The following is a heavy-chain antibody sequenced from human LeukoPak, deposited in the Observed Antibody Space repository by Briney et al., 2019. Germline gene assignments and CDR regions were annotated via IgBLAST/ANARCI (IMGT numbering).Heavy chain of an antibody. CDR1: GYSVTSYW. Sequence: GESLKISCKGSGYSVTSYWIGWVRQMPGKGLEWMGIIYPGDSDTRYSPSFQGQVTISADKSISTAYLQWSSLKASDTAMYYCARHSLLWFGGFDYWGQGTLVTVSS. CDR3: ARHSLLWFGGFDY. CDR2: IYPGDSDT. J-gene: IGHJ4*02. V-gene: IGHV5-51*01. D-gene: IGHD3-10*01.